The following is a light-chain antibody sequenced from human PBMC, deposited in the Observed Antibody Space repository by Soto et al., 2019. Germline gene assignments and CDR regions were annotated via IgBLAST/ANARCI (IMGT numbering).Light chain of an antibody. V-gene: IGLV2-14*01. CDR2: DVT. CDR1: SSDVGGYNR. J-gene: IGLJ1*01. CDR3: SSYTTSSTLEGV. Sequence: QSVLTQPASVSGSPGQSITISWTGTSSDVGGYNRVSWYQQHPGKAPKLMIYDVTIRPSGVSNRFSGSKSGNTASLTISGLQAEDEAEYYCSSYTTSSTLEGVFGTGTKLTVL.